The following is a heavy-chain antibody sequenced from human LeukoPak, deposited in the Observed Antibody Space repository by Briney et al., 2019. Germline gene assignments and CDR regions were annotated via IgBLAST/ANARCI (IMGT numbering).Heavy chain of an antibody. CDR1: GFTFSSYA. CDR3: ARDSTTAVQGYFDY. V-gene: IGHV3-30*04. J-gene: IGHJ4*02. D-gene: IGHD4-23*01. Sequence: PGGSLRLSCAASGFTFSSYAMHWVRQAPGKGLEWVAVISYDGSNKYYADSVKGRFTISRDNSKNTLYLQMNSLRAEDTAVYYCARDSTTAVQGYFDYWGQGTLVTVSS. CDR2: ISYDGSNK.